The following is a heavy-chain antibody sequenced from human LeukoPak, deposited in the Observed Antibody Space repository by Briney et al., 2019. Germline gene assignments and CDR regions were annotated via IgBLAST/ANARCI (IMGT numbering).Heavy chain of an antibody. CDR3: ARGRGAENYMDV. CDR1: GYTFTSYD. V-gene: IGHV1-8*01. J-gene: IGHJ6*03. Sequence: ASVKVSCKASGYTFTSYDINWVRQATGQGLEWMGWVNPNSGHRGYLQKFQGRVTFTRNTSIDTAYMELSSLRSEDTAVYYCARGRGAENYMDVWGKGTTVTVSS. CDR2: VNPNSGHR. D-gene: IGHD3-10*01.